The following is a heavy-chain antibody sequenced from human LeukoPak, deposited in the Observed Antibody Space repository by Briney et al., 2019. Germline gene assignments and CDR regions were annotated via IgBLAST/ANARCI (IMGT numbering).Heavy chain of an antibody. D-gene: IGHD3-10*01. CDR1: GYTFTSYD. J-gene: IGHJ6*02. V-gene: IGHV1-8*03. CDR3: AREWEDRPASMVRGVPLGCGMDV. Sequence: ASVRVSCKASGYTFTSYDINWVRQATGQGLEWMGWMNPNSGNTGYAQKFQGRVTITRNTSISTAYMELSSLRSEDTAVYYCAREWEDRPASMVRGVPLGCGMDVWGQGTTVTVSS. CDR2: MNPNSGNT.